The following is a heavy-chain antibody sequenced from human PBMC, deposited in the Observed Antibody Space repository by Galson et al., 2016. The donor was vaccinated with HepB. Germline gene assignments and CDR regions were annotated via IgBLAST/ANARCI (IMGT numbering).Heavy chain of an antibody. CDR2: TSFSGIT. J-gene: IGHJ4*02. D-gene: IGHD3-16*01. CDR1: GGTVSSAGLS. CDR3: ARWGGSGFTF. V-gene: IGHV4-61*08. Sequence: SETLSLTCSVSGGTVSSAGLSWHWIRQPPGEGLEWIGYTSFSGITNYSPSLKSRLTISIDTSKNKFSLTLTSMTAADTATYYCARWGGSGFTFWGQGALVIVAS.